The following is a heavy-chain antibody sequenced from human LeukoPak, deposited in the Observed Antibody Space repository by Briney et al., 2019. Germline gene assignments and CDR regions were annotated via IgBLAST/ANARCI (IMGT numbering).Heavy chain of an antibody. V-gene: IGHV4-39*01. CDR3: ARLVYYYGSGSYHTPPYFDY. CDR1: GGSISSSSYY. J-gene: IGHJ4*02. CDR2: IYYSGST. Sequence: SETLSLTCTVSGGSISSSSYYWGWIRQPPGKGLEWIGSIYYSGSTYYNPSLKSRVTISVDTSKNQSSLKLSSVTAADTAVYYCARLVYYYGSGSYHTPPYFDYWGQGTLVTVSS. D-gene: IGHD3-10*01.